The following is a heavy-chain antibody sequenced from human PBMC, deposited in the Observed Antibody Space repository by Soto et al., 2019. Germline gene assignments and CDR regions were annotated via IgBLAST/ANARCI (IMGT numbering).Heavy chain of an antibody. CDR3: ARDFVYDFWSGYYNYYYYGMDV. CDR1: GGTFSSYA. Sequence: ASVKVSCKASGGTFSSYAISWVRQAPGQGLEWMGGIIPIFGTANYAQKFQGRVTITADESTSTAYMELSSLRSEDTAVYYCARDFVYDFWSGYYNYYYYGMDVWGQGTTVTV. J-gene: IGHJ6*02. D-gene: IGHD3-3*01. V-gene: IGHV1-69*13. CDR2: IIPIFGTA.